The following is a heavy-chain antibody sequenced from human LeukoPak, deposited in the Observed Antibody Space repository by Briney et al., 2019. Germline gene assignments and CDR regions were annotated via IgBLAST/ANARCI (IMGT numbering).Heavy chain of an antibody. CDR2: INSDGIST. J-gene: IGHJ4*02. D-gene: IGHD4-17*01. CDR1: GFTFNSYW. Sequence: PGGALRLSCAASGFTFNSYWMHWVRQAPGKGLVWVSRINSDGISTSYADSAKGRFTISRDNAKNTLYLQMNSLRAEDTAVYYCASLQTTVTTGGADYWGQGTLVTVSS. CDR3: ASLQTTVTTGGADY. V-gene: IGHV3-74*01.